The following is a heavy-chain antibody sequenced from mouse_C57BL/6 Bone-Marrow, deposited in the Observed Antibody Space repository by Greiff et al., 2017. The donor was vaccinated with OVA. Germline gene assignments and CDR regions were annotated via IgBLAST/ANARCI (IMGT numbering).Heavy chain of an antibody. CDR3: ARIYYYGSSYVSYAMDY. CDR2: ISSGGSYT. CDR1: GFTFSSYG. Sequence: EVKLMESGGDLVKPGGSLNLSCAASGFTFSSYGMSWVRQTPDKRLEWVATISSGGSYTYYPDSVKGRFTISRDNAKNTLYLQMSSLKSEDTAMYYCARIYYYGSSYVSYAMDYWGQGTSVTVSS. V-gene: IGHV5-6*01. J-gene: IGHJ4*01. D-gene: IGHD1-1*01.